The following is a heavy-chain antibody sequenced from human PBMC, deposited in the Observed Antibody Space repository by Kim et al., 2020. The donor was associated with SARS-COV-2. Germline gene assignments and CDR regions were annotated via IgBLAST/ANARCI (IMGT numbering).Heavy chain of an antibody. CDR3: ARDRRGIMSYFDY. D-gene: IGHD3-16*01. CDR1: GGSISSGDYY. CDR2: IYYSGST. V-gene: IGHV4-30-4*01. Sequence: SETLSLTCTVSGGSISSGDYYWSWIRQPPGKGLEWIGYIYYSGSTYYNPSLKSRVTISVDTSKNQFSLKLSSVTAADTAVYYCARDRRGIMSYFDYWGQGTLVTVSS. J-gene: IGHJ4*02.